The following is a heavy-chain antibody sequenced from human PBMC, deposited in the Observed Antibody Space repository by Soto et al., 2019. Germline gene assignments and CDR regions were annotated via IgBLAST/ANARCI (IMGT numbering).Heavy chain of an antibody. Sequence: SETMSLTSSFSGDSVTIHYLAWSRQHPEKGLEWIGYMHYTGSTYYNPSLKGRVTISVDTSKNLFSLKLSSVTAADTAVYYCARDNLVAATDWGQGTLVTVSS. J-gene: IGHJ4*02. CDR1: GDSVTIHY. CDR3: ARDNLVAATD. CDR2: MHYTGST. V-gene: IGHV4-59*02. D-gene: IGHD2-15*01.